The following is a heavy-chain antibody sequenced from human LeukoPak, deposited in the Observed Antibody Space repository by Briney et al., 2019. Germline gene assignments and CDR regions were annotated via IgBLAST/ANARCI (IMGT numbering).Heavy chain of an antibody. J-gene: IGHJ4*02. V-gene: IGHV3-30*03. D-gene: IGHD2-21*01. CDR3: ARPKAYCGGDCYLNSVYYFDY. CDR1: GFTFSSYG. CDR2: ISYDGSNK. Sequence: GGSLRLSCAASGFTFSSYGMHWVRQAPGKGLEWVAVISYDGSNKYYADSVKGRFTISRDNSKNTLYLQMNSLRAEDTAVYYCARPKAYCGGDCYLNSVYYFDYWGQGTLVTVSS.